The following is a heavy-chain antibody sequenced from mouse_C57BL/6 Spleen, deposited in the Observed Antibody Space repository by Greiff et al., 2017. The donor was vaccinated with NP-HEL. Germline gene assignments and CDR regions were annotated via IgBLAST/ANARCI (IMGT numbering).Heavy chain of an antibody. CDR1: GFTFSDYG. CDR3: ARDWDVYWYFDV. D-gene: IGHD4-1*01. V-gene: IGHV5-17*01. J-gene: IGHJ1*03. Sequence: EVKLVESGGGLVKPGGSLKLSCAASGFTFSDYGMHWVRQAPEKGLEWVAYISSGSSTIYYADTVKGRFTISRDNAKNTLFLQMTSLRSEDTAMYYCARDWDVYWYFDVWGTGTTVTVSS. CDR2: ISSGSSTI.